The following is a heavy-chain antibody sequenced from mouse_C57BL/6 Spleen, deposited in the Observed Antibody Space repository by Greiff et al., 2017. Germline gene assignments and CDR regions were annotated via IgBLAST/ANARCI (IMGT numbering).Heavy chain of an antibody. D-gene: IGHD2-2*01. J-gene: IGHJ3*01. CDR3: ASRYGYDAWCAY. CDR2: IWSGGST. V-gene: IGHV2-2*01. Sequence: VQLQQSGPGLVQPSQSLSLTCTVSGFSLTSYGVHWVRQSPGQGLEWLGVIWSGGSTDYNAAFISRLSISKDNSKSQVFFKMNSLQADDTAIYYCASRYGYDAWCAYWGQGTLVTVSA. CDR1: GFSLTSYG.